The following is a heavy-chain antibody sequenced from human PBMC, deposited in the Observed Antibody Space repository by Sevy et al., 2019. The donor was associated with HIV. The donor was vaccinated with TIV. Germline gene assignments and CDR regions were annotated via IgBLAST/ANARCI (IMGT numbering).Heavy chain of an antibody. V-gene: IGHV3-49*04. CDR2: LKSKAYGGTL. D-gene: IGHD1-1*01. CDR1: GFTFGDYA. Sequence: GGSLRLSCTASGFTFGDYAMSWVRQAPGKGLEWVAFLKSKAYGGTLDNAASVKGRFTMSRDDSKSIAYLQMNDLKTEDTGVYYCTRWKEAQSIFDYWGQGALVTVSS. J-gene: IGHJ4*02. CDR3: TRWKEAQSIFDY.